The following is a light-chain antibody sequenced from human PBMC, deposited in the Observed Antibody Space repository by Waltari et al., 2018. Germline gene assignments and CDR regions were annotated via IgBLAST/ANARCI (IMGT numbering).Light chain of an antibody. J-gene: IGLJ3*02. Sequence: SSELTQDPAVSVALGQTVRITCQGDCLRTYYASWYQQKPGQAPVLVIYGKNYRPSGIPERVSGSSSGDTASLTTTGAQAEDEADYYGNSRDSGANHPSFGGGTKLTVL. CDR1: CLRTYY. CDR2: GKN. V-gene: IGLV3-19*01. CDR3: NSRDSGANHPS.